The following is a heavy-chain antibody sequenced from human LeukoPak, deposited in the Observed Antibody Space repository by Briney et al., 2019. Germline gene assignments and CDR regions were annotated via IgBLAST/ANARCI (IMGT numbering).Heavy chain of an antibody. D-gene: IGHD3-16*01. J-gene: IGHJ4*02. CDR2: ISPSGIST. CDR3: AQGGEYFDY. CDR1: AFTFNNYA. Sequence: GGSLRLSCAASAFTFNNYAMSWVRQPPGKGPEWVSTISPSGISTYYADSVKGRFTISRDNSRNRLYLEMHSLRAEDTAAYYCAQGGEYFDYWGQGTLVTVSS. V-gene: IGHV3-23*01.